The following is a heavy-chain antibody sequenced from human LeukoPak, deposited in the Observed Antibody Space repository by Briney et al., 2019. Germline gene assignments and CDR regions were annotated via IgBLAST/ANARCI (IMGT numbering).Heavy chain of an antibody. V-gene: IGHV1-8*01. D-gene: IGHD3-3*01. CDR3: AWRDYYYGMDV. CDR2: MNPNSGNT. CDR1: GFTFTNHD. J-gene: IGHJ6*02. Sequence: ASVKVSCKASGFTFTNHDYNWVRQAAGQGLEWMGWMNPNSGNTGYAQKFQGRVTMTRNTSISTAYMELSSLRSEDTAVYYCAWRDYYYGMDVWGQGTTVTVSS.